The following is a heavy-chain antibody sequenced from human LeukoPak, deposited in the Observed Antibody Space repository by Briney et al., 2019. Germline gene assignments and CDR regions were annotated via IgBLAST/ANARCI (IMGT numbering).Heavy chain of an antibody. CDR2: IDPSDSYT. V-gene: IGHV5-10-1*04. CDR3: ARQRRYCGGDCYSGYFDY. Sequence: HGESLKISCKGSGYNFTNYWITWVRQMPGKGLEWMGRIDPSDSYTNYSPSFQGQVTISADKSISTAYLQWRSLKASDTAMYFCARQRRYCGGDCYSGYFDYWGQGTLVTVSS. J-gene: IGHJ4*02. CDR1: GYNFTNYW. D-gene: IGHD2-21*02.